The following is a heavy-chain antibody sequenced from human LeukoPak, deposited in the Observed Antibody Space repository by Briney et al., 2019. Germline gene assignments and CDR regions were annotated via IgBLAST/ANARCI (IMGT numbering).Heavy chain of an antibody. CDR3: ARLTQEYYNILTGYPGPAYFDY. Sequence: GESLKISCKGSGYSFSTHWIGWVRQMPGKGLEWLGIIYAGDFDTRYSPSFQGQVTISADKSISTAYLQWSSLKASDTAMYYCARLTQEYYNILTGYPGPAYFDYWGQGTLVTVSS. D-gene: IGHD3-9*01. J-gene: IGHJ4*02. CDR2: IYAGDFDT. V-gene: IGHV5-51*01. CDR1: GYSFSTHW.